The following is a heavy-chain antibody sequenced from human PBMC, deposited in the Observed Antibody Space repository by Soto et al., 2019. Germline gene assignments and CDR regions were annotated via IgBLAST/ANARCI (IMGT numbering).Heavy chain of an antibody. V-gene: IGHV3-48*04. Sequence: GESLKISCAASGFTFSSYSMNWVRQAPGKGLEWVSYISSSSSTIYYADSVKGRFTISRDNAKNSLYLQMNSLRAEDTAVYYCARDFGQLGIDAFDIWGQGTMVTVSS. D-gene: IGHD7-27*01. CDR3: ARDFGQLGIDAFDI. CDR1: GFTFSSYS. J-gene: IGHJ3*02. CDR2: ISSSSSTI.